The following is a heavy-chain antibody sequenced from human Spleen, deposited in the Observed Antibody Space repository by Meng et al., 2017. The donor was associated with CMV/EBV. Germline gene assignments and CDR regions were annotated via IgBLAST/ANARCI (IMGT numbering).Heavy chain of an antibody. CDR2: ISSSGSTI. V-gene: IGHV3-48*03. D-gene: IGHD1-1*01. Sequence: GGSLRLSCAASGFTFSSYEMNWVRQAPGKGLEWVSYISSSGSTIYYAASVKGRFTISRDNAKNSLYLQMNSLRAEDTAVYYCARGNWNYDYWGQGTLVTVSS. CDR3: ARGNWNYDY. CDR1: GFTFSSYE. J-gene: IGHJ4*02.